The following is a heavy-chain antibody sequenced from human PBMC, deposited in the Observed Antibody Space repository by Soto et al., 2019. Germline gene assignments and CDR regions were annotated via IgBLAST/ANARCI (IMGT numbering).Heavy chain of an antibody. Sequence: ASVKVSCKASGYTFTSYAMHWVRQAPGQRLEWMGWINVGNGNTKYSQKFQGRVTITRDTSASTAYMELSSLRSEDTAVYYCSRVDPRETSPFDHWGQGTLVTVSS. V-gene: IGHV1-3*01. J-gene: IGHJ4*02. CDR3: SRVDPRETSPFDH. CDR2: INVGNGNT. CDR1: GYTFTSYA. D-gene: IGHD2-2*03.